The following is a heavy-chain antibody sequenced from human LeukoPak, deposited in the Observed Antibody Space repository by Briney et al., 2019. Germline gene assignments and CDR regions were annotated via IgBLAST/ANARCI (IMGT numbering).Heavy chain of an antibody. CDR2: IIPIFGTT. D-gene: IGHD6-13*01. CDR3: ARVVGLTGYSSSWYSGYYYYMDV. CDR1: GGTFSSYA. V-gene: IGHV1-69*06. Sequence: SVKVSCKASGGTFSSYAISWVRQAPGQGLECMGGIIPIFGTTNYAQKFQDRVTITADKSTSTAYMELSSLRSEDTAVYYCARVVGLTGYSSSWYSGYYYYMDVWGKGTTVTVSS. J-gene: IGHJ6*03.